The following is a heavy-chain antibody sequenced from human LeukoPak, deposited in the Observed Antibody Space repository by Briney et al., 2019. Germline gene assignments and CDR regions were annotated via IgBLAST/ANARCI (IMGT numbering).Heavy chain of an antibody. J-gene: IGHJ4*02. CDR1: GHTFSNYG. CDR2: IPYDGFNP. V-gene: IGHV3-30*18. Sequence: PGGSLRLSCAASGHTFSNYGMHWVRQAPGKGLEWVAVIPYDGFNPYYADSVKGRFTISRDNSKNTLWLQMNSLRAEDTAVYYCAKVKEMYSSGSYYFDYWGQGTLVTVSS. D-gene: IGHD6-19*01. CDR3: AKVKEMYSSGSYYFDY.